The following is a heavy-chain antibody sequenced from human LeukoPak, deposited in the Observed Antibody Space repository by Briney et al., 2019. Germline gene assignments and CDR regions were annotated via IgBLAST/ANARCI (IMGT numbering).Heavy chain of an antibody. D-gene: IGHD3-22*01. CDR2: ISAYNGNT. Sequence: ASVKVSCKASGYTFTSYGISWVRQAPGRGLEWMGWISAYNGNTNYAQKLQGRVTMTTDTSTSTAYMELRSLRSEDTAVYYCARMSYYDRRGDNWFDPWGQGTLVIVSS. J-gene: IGHJ5*02. CDR3: ARMSYYDRRGDNWFDP. V-gene: IGHV1-18*01. CDR1: GYTFTSYG.